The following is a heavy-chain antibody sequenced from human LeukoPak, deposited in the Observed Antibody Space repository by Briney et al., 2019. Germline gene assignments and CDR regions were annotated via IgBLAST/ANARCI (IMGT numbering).Heavy chain of an antibody. CDR3: ARDYYGSGSLGYFQH. V-gene: IGHV4-59*01. D-gene: IGHD3-10*01. CDR1: GGSISSYY. CDR2: IYYSGST. J-gene: IGHJ1*01. Sequence: SETLSLTCTVSGGSISSYYWSWIRQPPGKGLEWIGYIYYSGSTNYNPSLKSRVTISVDTSKNQFSLKLSSVTAADTAVYYCARDYYGSGSLGYFQHWGQGTLVTVSS.